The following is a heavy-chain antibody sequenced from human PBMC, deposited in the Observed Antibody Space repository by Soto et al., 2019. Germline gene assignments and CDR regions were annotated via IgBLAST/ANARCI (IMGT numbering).Heavy chain of an antibody. Sequence: PSETLSLTCPVTGGSISTYCWSWIRQPPGQGRVWLGYINYSGNTNYNPSIKNRATMSIDTSKNQFSLKLSSVTAADTAVYYCARDPGYCSSTSCPAQNWFDPWGQGTLVTVSS. CDR1: GGSISTYC. D-gene: IGHD2-2*01. V-gene: IGHV4-59*12. CDR2: INYSGNT. CDR3: ARDPGYCSSTSCPAQNWFDP. J-gene: IGHJ5*02.